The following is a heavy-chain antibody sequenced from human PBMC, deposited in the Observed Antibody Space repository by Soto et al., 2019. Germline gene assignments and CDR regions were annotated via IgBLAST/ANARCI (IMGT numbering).Heavy chain of an antibody. CDR1: GFTFSNYW. D-gene: IGHD5-12*01. CDR3: VKDVGGYSFDW. Sequence: EVQLVESGGGLVQPGGSLRLSCAASGFTFSNYWMSWVRQAPGKGLEWVAKINQGGSENYSADSVKGRFTISRDNAKNSLYLHLNRLGAEDTAVYYCVKDVGGYSFDWWGQGTLGTVAS. V-gene: IGHV3-7*03. J-gene: IGHJ4*02. CDR2: INQGGSEN.